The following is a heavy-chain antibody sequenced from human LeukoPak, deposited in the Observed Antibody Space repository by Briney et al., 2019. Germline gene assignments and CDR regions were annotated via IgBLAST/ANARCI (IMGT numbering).Heavy chain of an antibody. CDR2: IYHSGST. Sequence: SGTLSLTCAVSGGSISSSNWWSWVRQPPGKGLEWIGEIYHSGSTNYNPSLKSRVTISVDKSKNQFSLKLSSVTAADTAVYYCARNPYSNSWLTWFDPWGQGTLVTVSS. D-gene: IGHD6-13*01. J-gene: IGHJ5*02. V-gene: IGHV4-4*02. CDR3: ARNPYSNSWLTWFDP. CDR1: GGSISSSNW.